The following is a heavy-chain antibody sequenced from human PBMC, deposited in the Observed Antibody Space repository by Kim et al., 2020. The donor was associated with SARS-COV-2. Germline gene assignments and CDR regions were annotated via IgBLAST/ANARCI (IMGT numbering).Heavy chain of an antibody. CDR2: ISWNSGSI. Sequence: GGSLRLSCAASGFTFDDYAMHWVRQAPGKGLEWVSGISWNSGSIGYADSVKGRFTISRDNAKNSLYLQMNSLRAEDTALYYCAKDRRRFGELLYNWFDPWGQGTLVTVSS. D-gene: IGHD3-10*01. CDR3: AKDRRRFGELLYNWFDP. J-gene: IGHJ5*02. V-gene: IGHV3-9*01. CDR1: GFTFDDYA.